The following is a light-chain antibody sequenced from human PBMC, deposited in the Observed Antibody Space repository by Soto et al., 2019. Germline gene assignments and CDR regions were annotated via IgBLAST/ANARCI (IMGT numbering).Light chain of an antibody. Sequence: DIVMTQSPLSLPVTPGEPASISCWSSQSLLHSNGYNYLDWYLQKPGQSPQLLIYLGSNRASGVPDRFSGSGSGTDFTLKISRVEAEDVGVYYCMQALQTVFGPGIKVDIK. J-gene: IGKJ3*01. CDR2: LGS. CDR1: QSLLHSNGYNY. V-gene: IGKV2-28*01. CDR3: MQALQTV.